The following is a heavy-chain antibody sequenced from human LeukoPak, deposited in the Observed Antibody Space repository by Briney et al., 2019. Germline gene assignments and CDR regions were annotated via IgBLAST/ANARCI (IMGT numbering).Heavy chain of an antibody. CDR2: IIPILGMA. Sequence: SVKVSCKASGGTFSSYTISWVRQAPGQGLEWMGRIIPILGMANYAQKFQGRVTITADKSTSTAYMELSSLRSEDTAVYYCARVQEEDGYNQWGQGTLVTVSS. D-gene: IGHD5-24*01. CDR1: GGTFSSYT. CDR3: ARVQEEDGYNQ. J-gene: IGHJ4*02. V-gene: IGHV1-69*02.